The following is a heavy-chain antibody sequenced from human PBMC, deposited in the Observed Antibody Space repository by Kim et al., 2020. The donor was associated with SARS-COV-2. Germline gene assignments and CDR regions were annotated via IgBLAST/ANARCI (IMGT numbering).Heavy chain of an antibody. CDR3: LRAREKSFNY. V-gene: IGHV3-30*03. J-gene: IGHJ4*02. Sequence: GGSLRLSCAASGFPFSSGGINWVRQAPGKGLEWVAVISKDETYIKFADSVKGRFTISRENSKNTVDLQMNSLRVEATAGYYCLRAREKSFNYWGRETLVT. CDR2: ISKDETYI. CDR1: GFPFSSGG.